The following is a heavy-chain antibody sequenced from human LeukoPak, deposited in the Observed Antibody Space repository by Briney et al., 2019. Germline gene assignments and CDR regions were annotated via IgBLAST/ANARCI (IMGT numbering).Heavy chain of an antibody. CDR2: IYHSGST. J-gene: IGHJ4*02. V-gene: IGHV4-30-2*01. D-gene: IGHD2-2*01. CDR3: AREPPLGYCSSTSCGGFDY. CDR1: GGSISSGGYY. Sequence: SQTLSLTCTVSGGSISSGGYYWSWIRQPPGKGLEWIGYIYHSGSTYYNPSLKSRVTISVDRSKNQFSLKLSSVTAADTAVYYCAREPPLGYCSSTSCGGFDYWGQGTLVTVSS.